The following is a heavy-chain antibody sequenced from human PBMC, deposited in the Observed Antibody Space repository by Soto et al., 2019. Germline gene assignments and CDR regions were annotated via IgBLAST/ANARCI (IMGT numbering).Heavy chain of an antibody. D-gene: IGHD2-15*01. CDR2: IKQDGSEK. CDR1: GFTFSSYW. V-gene: IGHV3-7*01. Sequence: GGSLRLSCAASGFTFSSYWMSWVRQAPGKGLEWVANIKQDGSEKYYVDSVKGRFTISRDNAKNSLYLQMNSLRAEDMAVYYCATIKRDCSGGSCSWYFDLWGRGTLVTVSS. J-gene: IGHJ2*01. CDR3: ATIKRDCSGGSCSWYFDL.